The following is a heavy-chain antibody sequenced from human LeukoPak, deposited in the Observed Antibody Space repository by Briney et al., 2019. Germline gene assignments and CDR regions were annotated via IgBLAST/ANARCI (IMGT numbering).Heavy chain of an antibody. CDR3: ARSPGLYYDFWSGYPKYFDY. CDR1: GGSISSYC. CDR2: IYYSGST. J-gene: IGHJ4*02. V-gene: IGHV4-59*01. Sequence: SETLSHTCTVPGGSISSYCWSWIRQPPGKGLEWIGYIYYSGSTNYNPSLKSRVTISVDTSKNQFSLKLSSVTAADTAVYYCARSPGLYYDFWSGYPKYFDYWGQGTLVTVSS. D-gene: IGHD3-3*01.